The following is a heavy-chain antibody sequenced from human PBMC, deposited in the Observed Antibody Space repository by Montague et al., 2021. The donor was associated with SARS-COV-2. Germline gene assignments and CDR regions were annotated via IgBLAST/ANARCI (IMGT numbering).Heavy chain of an antibody. V-gene: IGHV4-39*01. J-gene: IGHJ4*02. CDR3: ARHRITIFLGRMFDY. Sequence: SETLSLTCTVSGGSIRSSSYYWGWIRQTPGKGLEWIGSLYYSGXTXYXXXXKXRVTISVYTSKNQFSLKMSSVTAADTAFYYCARHRITIFLGRMFDYWGQGTLVTVSS. CDR2: LYYSGXT. D-gene: IGHD3-9*01. CDR1: GGSIRSSSYY.